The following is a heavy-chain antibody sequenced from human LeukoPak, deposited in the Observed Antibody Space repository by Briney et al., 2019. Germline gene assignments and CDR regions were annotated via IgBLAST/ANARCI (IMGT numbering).Heavy chain of an antibody. CDR2: ISSSGSTI. J-gene: IGHJ4*02. V-gene: IGHV3-48*04. Sequence: GGSLRLSCAASGFTFSSYWMSWVRQAPGKGLEWVSYISSSGSTIYYADSVKGRFTISRDNAKNSLYLQMNSLRAEDTAVYYCARERIVGATEGFDYWGQGTLVTVSS. CDR3: ARERIVGATEGFDY. CDR1: GFTFSSYW. D-gene: IGHD1-26*01.